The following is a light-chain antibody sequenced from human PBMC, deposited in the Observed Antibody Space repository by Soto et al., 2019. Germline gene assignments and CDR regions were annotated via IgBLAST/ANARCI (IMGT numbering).Light chain of an antibody. CDR1: QSVGTY. Sequence: EIVLTQSPATLSLSPGERAILSCRASQSVGTYLAWYQQKPGQAPRLLIYDASNTATGIPARFSGSGSGTDFTLTISSLEPEDFAVYYCQQRSNWTLTFGGGTKVDIK. V-gene: IGKV3-11*01. J-gene: IGKJ4*01. CDR2: DAS. CDR3: QQRSNWTLT.